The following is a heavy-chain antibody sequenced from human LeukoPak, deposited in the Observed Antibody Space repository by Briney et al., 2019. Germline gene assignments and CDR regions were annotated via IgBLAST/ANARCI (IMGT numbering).Heavy chain of an antibody. Sequence: SETLSLTCAVYGGSFNGYSWSWIRQPPGKGLEWIGEINHSGSTNYNPSLKSRVAISVDTSKNQFSLKLSSVTAADSAVYYCARPRSGYYYVPYYFDYWGQGTLVTVSS. V-gene: IGHV4-34*01. D-gene: IGHD3-22*01. CDR1: GGSFNGYS. CDR2: INHSGST. CDR3: ARPRSGYYYVPYYFDY. J-gene: IGHJ4*02.